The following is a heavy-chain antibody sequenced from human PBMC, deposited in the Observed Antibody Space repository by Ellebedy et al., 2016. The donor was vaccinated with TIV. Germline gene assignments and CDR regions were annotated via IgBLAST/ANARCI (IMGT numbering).Heavy chain of an antibody. V-gene: IGHV5-51*01. CDR1: GYRFTGYW. CDR3: ARGGWQLRGYDSSAHANFDY. J-gene: IGHJ4*02. D-gene: IGHD3-22*01. Sequence: GESLKISCKGSGYRFTGYWIGWVRQMPGKGLEWMGIIYPGDSETRYSPSFQGQVTISADKSISTAYLQWSSLKASDTAVYYYARGGWQLRGYDSSAHANFDYWGQGTLVTVSS. CDR2: IYPGDSET.